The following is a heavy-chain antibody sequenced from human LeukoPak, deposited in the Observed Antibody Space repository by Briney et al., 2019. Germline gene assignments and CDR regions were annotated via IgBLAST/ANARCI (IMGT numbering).Heavy chain of an antibody. D-gene: IGHD3-16*01. V-gene: IGHV3-30*18. Sequence: GGSLRLSCVGSGFTFNRYGIHWVRQAPGKGLEWVAVISYDGTTEFYGDTVKGRFTISRDNSKNTLYLQMNSLRAEDTAVYYCAKDPGGFDYWGQGTLVTVSS. CDR3: AKDPGGFDY. CDR1: GFTFNRYG. CDR2: ISYDGTTE. J-gene: IGHJ4*02.